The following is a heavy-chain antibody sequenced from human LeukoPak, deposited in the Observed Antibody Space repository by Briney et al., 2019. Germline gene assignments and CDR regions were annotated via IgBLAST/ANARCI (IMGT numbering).Heavy chain of an antibody. CDR1: GYTFRGNY. V-gene: IGHV1-2*02. CDR2: IDANNGDT. CDR3: ARDPSSVTLYFFDY. J-gene: IGHJ4*02. D-gene: IGHD4-11*01. Sequence: ASVEVSCKASGYTFRGNYIHWLRQAPGQGLEWMGWIDANNGDTKSAQKFQGRVTMSRDTSISTAYMDLSSLSPDDAAVYYCARDPSSVTLYFFDYWGQGTLVTVSS.